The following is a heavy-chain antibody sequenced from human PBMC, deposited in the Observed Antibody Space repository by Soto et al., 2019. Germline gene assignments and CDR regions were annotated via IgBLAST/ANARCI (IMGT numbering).Heavy chain of an antibody. D-gene: IGHD5-12*01. J-gene: IGHJ4*02. CDR3: ARASGPFDY. Sequence: QVQVVESGGGVVQPGRSLRLSCAASGFAFSTYGIHWVRQAPGKGLEWVAVIWYDGSNKYYADSVKGRFTISRDNSKNTLHLQMNSLRAEDTAVYYCARASGPFDYWGQGTLVTVSS. CDR1: GFAFSTYG. CDR2: IWYDGSNK. V-gene: IGHV3-33*01.